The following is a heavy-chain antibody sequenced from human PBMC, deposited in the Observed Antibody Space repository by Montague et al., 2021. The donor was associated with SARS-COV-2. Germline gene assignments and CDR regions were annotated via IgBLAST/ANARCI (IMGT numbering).Heavy chain of an antibody. D-gene: IGHD3-10*01. CDR2: IYYSGST. J-gene: IGHJ5*02. Sequence: SETLSLTCTVSGGSISSYYWSWIRQPPGKGLEWIGYIYYSGSTNYNPSLKSRATISVDTSKNQFSLKLSSVTAADTAVYFCARGRRLWFGELLLSNCFDPGGQGTLVAVSS. CDR3: ARGRRLWFGELLLSNCFDP. CDR1: GGSISSYY. V-gene: IGHV4-59*01.